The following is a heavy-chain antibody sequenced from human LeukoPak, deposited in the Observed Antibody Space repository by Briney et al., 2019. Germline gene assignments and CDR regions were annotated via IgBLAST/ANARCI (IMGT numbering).Heavy chain of an antibody. D-gene: IGHD6-19*01. CDR1: GFTVSSNY. V-gene: IGHV3-53*01. J-gene: IGHJ4*02. CDR3: ARVYSSGWYCDY. CDR2: IYSGGST. Sequence: HPGGSLRLSCAASGFTVSSNYMSWVRQAPGKGLEWVSVIYSGGSTYYADSVKGRFTISRDNPKNTLYLQMNSLRAEDTAVYYCARVYSSGWYCDYWGQGTLVTVSS.